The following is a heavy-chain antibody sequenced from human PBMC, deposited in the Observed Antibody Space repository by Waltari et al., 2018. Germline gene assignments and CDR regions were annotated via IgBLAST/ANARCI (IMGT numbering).Heavy chain of an antibody. CDR2: ISGSGGST. D-gene: IGHD1-26*01. CDR1: GFTFSSYA. J-gene: IGHJ4*02. Sequence: EVQLLESGGGLVQPGGSLRLSCAASGFTFSSYAMSWVRRAPGKGLGWVSAISGSGGSTYYADSVKGRFTISRDNSKNTLYLQMNSLRAEDTAVYYCAKGKIVGASPLDYWGQGTLVTVSS. CDR3: AKGKIVGASPLDY. V-gene: IGHV3-23*01.